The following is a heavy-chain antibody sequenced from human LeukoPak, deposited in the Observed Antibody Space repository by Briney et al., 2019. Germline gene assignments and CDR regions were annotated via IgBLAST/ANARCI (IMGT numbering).Heavy chain of an antibody. CDR2: INSDGSTT. J-gene: IGHJ4*02. V-gene: IGHV3-74*01. Sequence: GGSLRLSCAASGFALSSYWMHWVRQAPGKGLVWVSDINSDGSTTRYADSVQGRFTISRDNAKNTLYLQMNSLRADDTAAYYCATRDYTSSKYWGQGTLVTVAS. D-gene: IGHD2-2*02. CDR1: GFALSSYW. CDR3: ATRDYTSSKY.